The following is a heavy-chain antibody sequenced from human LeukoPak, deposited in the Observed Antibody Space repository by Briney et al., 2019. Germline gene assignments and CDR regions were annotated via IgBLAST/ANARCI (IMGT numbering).Heavy chain of an antibody. D-gene: IGHD6-13*01. V-gene: IGHV3-23*01. J-gene: IGHJ4*02. CDR1: GFTFSRYA. CDR3: VKGPLVRLDY. CDR2: INGGGGST. Sequence: GGSLRLSCAPSGFTFSRYALNWVRQAPGKGLEWVSAINGGGGSTYYADSVKGRFTISRDNSKNTLFLQMNSLRVEDTAVYYCVKGPLVRLDYWGQGTLVTVSS.